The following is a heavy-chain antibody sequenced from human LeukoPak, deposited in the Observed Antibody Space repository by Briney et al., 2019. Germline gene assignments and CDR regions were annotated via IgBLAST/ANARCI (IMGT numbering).Heavy chain of an antibody. CDR3: ARGVGYYFDY. CDR1: GGSISSGDYY. CDR2: IYYSGST. Sequence: SETLSLTCTVSGGSISSGDYYWSGIRQPPGKGLEWIGYIYYSGSTYYNPSLKSRVTISVDTSKNQFSLKLSSVTAADTAVYYCARGVGYYFDYWGQGTLVTVSS. D-gene: IGHD2-15*01. J-gene: IGHJ4*02. V-gene: IGHV4-30-4*01.